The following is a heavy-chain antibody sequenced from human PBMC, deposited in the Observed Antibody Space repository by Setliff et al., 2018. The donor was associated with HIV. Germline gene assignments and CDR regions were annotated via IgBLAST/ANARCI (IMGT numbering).Heavy chain of an antibody. CDR1: GGSIDNNKYY. D-gene: IGHD3-22*01. CDR3: ASRIYYYDESRVLREEGFVP. Sequence: PSETLSLTCSVSGGSIDNNKYYWTWIRQPPGKGLEWTGSIYHTGRTYYNRSLASRLTISIDTSKNQFSLKLTSVTAADTAMYYCASRIYYYDESRVLREEGFVPWGQGTLVTVSS. V-gene: IGHV4-39*01. J-gene: IGHJ5*02. CDR2: IYHTGRT.